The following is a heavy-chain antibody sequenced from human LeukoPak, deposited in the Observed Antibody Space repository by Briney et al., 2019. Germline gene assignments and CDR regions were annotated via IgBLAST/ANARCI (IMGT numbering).Heavy chain of an antibody. D-gene: IGHD5/OR15-5a*01. CDR3: AVNSTKHTFDI. V-gene: IGHV4-59*08. CDR2: VYYSGST. CDR1: GGSISTYY. J-gene: IGHJ3*02. Sequence: SETLSLTCTVSGGSISTYYLSWIRQSPGKGLEWIGSVYYSGSTNYNPSLKSRVSISVDTSKNQFSLELSSVTAADTAVYYCAVNSTKHTFDIWGQGTMVTVSS.